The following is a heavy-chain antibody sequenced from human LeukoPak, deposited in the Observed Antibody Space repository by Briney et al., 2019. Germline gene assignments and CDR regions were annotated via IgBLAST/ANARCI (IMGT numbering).Heavy chain of an antibody. CDR3: AKDGPLITVVRAPYYFDY. J-gene: IGHJ4*02. Sequence: GGSLRLSCTASGFTFTTYSMNWVRQAPGKGLEWVSSITSSSTSMYYADSVKGRFTISRDNAKNSLYLQMISLRAEDTAVYYCAKDGPLITVVRAPYYFDYWGQGTLVTVSS. D-gene: IGHD3-10*01. V-gene: IGHV3-21*04. CDR1: GFTFTTYS. CDR2: ITSSSTSM.